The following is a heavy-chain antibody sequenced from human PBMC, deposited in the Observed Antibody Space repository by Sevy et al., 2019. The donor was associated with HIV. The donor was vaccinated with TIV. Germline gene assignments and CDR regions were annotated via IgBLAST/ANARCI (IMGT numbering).Heavy chain of an antibody. J-gene: IGHJ6*02. CDR1: GFTFSSYA. D-gene: IGHD2-2*02. CDR2: ISYDGSNK. CDR3: ARGGYCSSTSCYTVYYYGMDV. V-gene: IGHV3-30-3*01. Sequence: GGSLRLSCAASGFTFSSYAMHWVRQAPGKGLEWVAVISYDGSNKYYADSVKGQFTISRDNSKNTLYLQMNSLRAEDTAVYYCARGGYCSSTSCYTVYYYGMDVWGQGTTVTVSS.